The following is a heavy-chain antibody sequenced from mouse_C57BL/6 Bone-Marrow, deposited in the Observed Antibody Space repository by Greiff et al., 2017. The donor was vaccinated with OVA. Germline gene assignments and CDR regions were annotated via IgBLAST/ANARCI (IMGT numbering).Heavy chain of an antibody. Sequence: ESGPGLVKPSQSLSLTCSVTGYSITSGYYWNWIRQFPGNKLEWMGYISYDGSNNYNPSLKNRISITRDTSKNQFFLKLNSVTTEDTATYYCARVRGYDAYYAMDYWGQGTSVTVSS. CDR3: ARVRGYDAYYAMDY. D-gene: IGHD2-2*01. CDR1: GYSITSGYY. V-gene: IGHV3-6*01. J-gene: IGHJ4*01. CDR2: ISYDGSN.